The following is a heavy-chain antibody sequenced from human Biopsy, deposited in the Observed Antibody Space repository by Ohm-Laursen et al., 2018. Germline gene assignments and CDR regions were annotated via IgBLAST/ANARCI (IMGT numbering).Heavy chain of an antibody. CDR2: ISTYNGNT. D-gene: IGHD3-10*01. J-gene: IGHJ5*02. CDR3: ARGIGSMVRGVIINVNNWFDP. V-gene: IGHV1-18*01. Sequence: GASVKVSCNVSGYTFTTYAISWVRQAPGQGLEWMGWISTYNGNTNYAQKVQGRVTMTTDTSTSTAYMELRSLRSDDTAVYYCARGIGSMVRGVIINVNNWFDPWGQGTLVTVSS. CDR1: GYTFTTYA.